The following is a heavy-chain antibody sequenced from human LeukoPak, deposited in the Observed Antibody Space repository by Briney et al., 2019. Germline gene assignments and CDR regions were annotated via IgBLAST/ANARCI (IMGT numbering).Heavy chain of an antibody. D-gene: IGHD3-3*01. CDR1: GGSISSGDYY. V-gene: IGHV4-30-4*08. CDR2: IYYSGST. CDR3: ARDRGYYRWFDP. J-gene: IGHJ5*02. Sequence: SETLSLTCTVSGGSISSGDYYWSWIRQPPGKGLEWIGYIYYSGSTYHNPSLKSRVTISVDASKNQFSLKLSSVTAADTAVYYCARDRGYYRWFDPWGQGTLVTVSS.